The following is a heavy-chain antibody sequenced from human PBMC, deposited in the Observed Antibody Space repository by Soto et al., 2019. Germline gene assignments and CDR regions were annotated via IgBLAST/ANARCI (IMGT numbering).Heavy chain of an antibody. D-gene: IGHD4-17*01. CDR3: ARGRTDYDP. CDR2: IFYSGFH. Sequence: QMQLQESGPGLVKPSQTLSLTCTVSRGSISSGGYYWSWIRHHPGKGLEWIGSIFYSGFHHYNPSLKSRCSMSVDTSKRQLSPRLRFATAADTAIYYCARGRTDYDPWGQGTLVTVSS. CDR1: RGSISSGGYY. J-gene: IGHJ5*02. V-gene: IGHV4-31*03.